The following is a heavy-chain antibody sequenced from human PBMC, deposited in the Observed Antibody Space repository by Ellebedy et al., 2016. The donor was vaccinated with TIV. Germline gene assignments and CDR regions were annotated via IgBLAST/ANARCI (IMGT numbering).Heavy chain of an antibody. CDR2: TRDKPNSYTT. CDR1: GFTFSDHY. D-gene: IGHD4-11*01. V-gene: IGHV3-72*01. CDR3: AKRTTATSRPFEY. J-gene: IGHJ4*02. Sequence: GGSLRLXXAVSGFTFSDHYMDWVRQAPGKGLEWVGRTRDKPNSYTTEYAASVKGRFTISRDDSKNSLYLQMNSLTAEDTAVYHCAKRTTATSRPFEYWGQGTLVTVSS.